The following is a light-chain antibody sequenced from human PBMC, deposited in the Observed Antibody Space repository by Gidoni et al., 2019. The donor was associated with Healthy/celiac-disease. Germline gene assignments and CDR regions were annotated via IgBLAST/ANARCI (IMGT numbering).Light chain of an antibody. CDR3: SSYTSSSTLV. V-gene: IGLV2-14*01. J-gene: IGLJ2*01. CDR1: SSDVGGYND. CDR2: EVS. Sequence: SALTQPASVSGSPGQSITISCTGTSSDVGGYNDVSWYQQHPGKVPKLMIYEVSNRPSGVSKRFSGSKAGNTASLTISGLQAEDEADYYCSSYTSSSTLVFGGGTKLTVL.